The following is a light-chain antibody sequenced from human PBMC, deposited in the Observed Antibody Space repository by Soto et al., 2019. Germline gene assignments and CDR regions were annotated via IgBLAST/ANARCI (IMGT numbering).Light chain of an antibody. J-gene: IGLJ1*01. CDR3: SSYAGSSNV. Sequence: QSVLTQPPSASGSPGQSVAISCTGTSSDVGGYNYVSWYQQHPGKAPKLMIYEVNQRPSGVPDRFSGSKSGNTACLTVSGLQAEDEADYDCSSYAGSSNVFGTGTKVTVL. CDR1: SSDVGGYNY. CDR2: EVN. V-gene: IGLV2-8*01.